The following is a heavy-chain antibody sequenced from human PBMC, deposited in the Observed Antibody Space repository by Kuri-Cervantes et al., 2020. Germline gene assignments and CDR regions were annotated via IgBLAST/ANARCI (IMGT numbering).Heavy chain of an antibody. Sequence: ASVKVSCKASGYTFTGYYMHWVRQAPGQGLEWMGWINPNSGGTNYAQKFQGRVTMTRNTSISTAYMELSSLRSEDTAVYYCARGRRIWFRKHYYYYMDVWGKGTTVTVSS. CDR2: INPNSGGT. D-gene: IGHD3-10*01. CDR1: GYTFTGYY. J-gene: IGHJ6*03. CDR3: ARGRRIWFRKHYYYYMDV. V-gene: IGHV1-2*02.